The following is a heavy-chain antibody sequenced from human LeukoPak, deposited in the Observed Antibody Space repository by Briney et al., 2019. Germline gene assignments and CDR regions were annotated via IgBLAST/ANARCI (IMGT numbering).Heavy chain of an antibody. D-gene: IGHD2-15*01. Sequence: GGSLRLSCAASGFTFSSYSMNWVRQAPGKGLEWVSSISSSSSYIYYADSVKGRFTISRDNAKNSPYLQMNSLRTEDTAVYYCATLKCSGGSCYFDYWGQGTLVTVSS. CDR2: ISSSSSYI. V-gene: IGHV3-21*01. J-gene: IGHJ4*02. CDR3: ATLKCSGGSCYFDY. CDR1: GFTFSSYS.